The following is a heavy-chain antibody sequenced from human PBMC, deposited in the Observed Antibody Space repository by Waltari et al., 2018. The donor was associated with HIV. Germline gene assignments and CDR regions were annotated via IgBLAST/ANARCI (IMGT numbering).Heavy chain of an antibody. CDR1: GFTFSSYG. Sequence: QVQLVESGGGVVQPGRSLRLSCAASGFTFSSYGMHWVCQAPGKGLGWVPCIWFEGSNKYYAASVKGRITISRDNSKNTLYLQMNSLRAEDTAVYYCARDQTGTTYGYYYYGMDVWGQGTTVTVSS. CDR3: ARDQTGTTYGYYYYGMDV. V-gene: IGHV3-33*01. J-gene: IGHJ6*02. D-gene: IGHD1-7*01. CDR2: IWFEGSNK.